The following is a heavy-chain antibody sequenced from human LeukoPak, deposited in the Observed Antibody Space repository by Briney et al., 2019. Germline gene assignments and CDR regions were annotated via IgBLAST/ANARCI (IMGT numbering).Heavy chain of an antibody. J-gene: IGHJ4*02. CDR2: ISAYNGNT. CDR1: GYTFTSYG. Sequence: ASVKVYCKASGYTFTSYGISWVRQAPGQGLEWMGWISAYNGNTNYAQKLQGRVTMTTDTSTSTAYMELRSLRSDDTAVYYCASTSRTYYDFWSGYSVWGQGTLVTVSS. D-gene: IGHD3-3*01. CDR3: ASTSRTYYDFWSGYSV. V-gene: IGHV1-18*01.